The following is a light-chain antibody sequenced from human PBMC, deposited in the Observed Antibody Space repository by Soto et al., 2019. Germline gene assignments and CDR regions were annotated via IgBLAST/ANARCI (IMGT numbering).Light chain of an antibody. CDR3: QQHDNLPLT. J-gene: IGKJ4*01. Sequence: DIQKTQSASSMSSSVGDRVTISLQASQDISNYLNWYQQKPGKAPKLLIYDASNLETGVPSRFSGSRSGTNFTLTISSLQPEDIATYYCQQHDNLPLTFGGGTKVDIK. CDR2: DAS. CDR1: QDISNY. V-gene: IGKV1-33*01.